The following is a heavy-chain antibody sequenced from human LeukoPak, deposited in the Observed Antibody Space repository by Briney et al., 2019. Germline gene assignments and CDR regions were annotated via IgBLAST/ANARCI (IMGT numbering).Heavy chain of an antibody. CDR1: GFTFSNYA. V-gene: IGHV3-23*01. D-gene: IGHD3-10*01. CDR3: AKEYGSGSYPADY. Sequence: PGGSLRLFCAASGFTFSNYAMSWVRQPPGKGLEWVSGISGSGGSTYYTDSVKGRFTISRDTSRNTLYLQMNSLTAEDTAVYYCAKEYGSGSYPADYWGQGTLVTVSS. CDR2: ISGSGGST. J-gene: IGHJ4*02.